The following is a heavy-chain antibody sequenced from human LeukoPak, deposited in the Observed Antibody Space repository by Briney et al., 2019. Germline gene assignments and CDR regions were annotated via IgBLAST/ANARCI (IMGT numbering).Heavy chain of an antibody. J-gene: IGHJ6*02. V-gene: IGHV3-7*01. CDR3: ARDSLYSSSWWISYGMDV. D-gene: IGHD6-13*01. CDR1: GFTFSSYW. Sequence: GGSLRLSCAASGFTFSSYWMSWVRQAPGKGLEWVANIKRDGSEKYYVDSVKGRFTISRDNAKNSLYLQMNSLRAEDTAVYYCARDSLYSSSWWISYGMDVWGQGTTVTVSS. CDR2: IKRDGSEK.